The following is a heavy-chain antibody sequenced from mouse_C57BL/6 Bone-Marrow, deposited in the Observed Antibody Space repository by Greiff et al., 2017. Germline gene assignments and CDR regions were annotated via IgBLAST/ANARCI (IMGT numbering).Heavy chain of an antibody. V-gene: IGHV7-3*01. CDR1: GFTFTDYY. Sequence: EVKLMESGGGLVQPGGSLSLSCEASGFTFTDYYMSWVRQPPGKALEWLGFIRNKANGYTTEYTASVKGRFTISRDNSQSILYLQMNALRAEDSATYYCARYKLYYYAMDYWGQGTSVTVSS. J-gene: IGHJ4*01. CDR3: ARYKLYYYAMDY. CDR2: IRNKANGYTT.